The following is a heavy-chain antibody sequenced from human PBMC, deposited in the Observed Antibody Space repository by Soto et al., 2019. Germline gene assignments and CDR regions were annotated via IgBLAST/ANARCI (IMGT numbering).Heavy chain of an antibody. J-gene: IGHJ6*02. Sequence: QVQLVQSGAEVKKPGSSVKVSCKTSGVSFNNNGIGWVRQAPGHGLEWMGGVSPPFRTSNYARKFQGRISITADASTGTVNMELSSLTSEDTAPDYCARVLYYGSGSYSPYGMDVWGQGTTVTVSS. D-gene: IGHD3-10*01. CDR3: ARVLYYGSGSYSPYGMDV. V-gene: IGHV1-69*01. CDR1: GVSFNNNG. CDR2: VSPPFRTS.